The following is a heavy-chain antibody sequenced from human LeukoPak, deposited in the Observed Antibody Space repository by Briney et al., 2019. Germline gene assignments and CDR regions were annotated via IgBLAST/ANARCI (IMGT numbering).Heavy chain of an antibody. Sequence: AGGSLRLSCAASELTFSTYTMNWVRQAPGKGLEWVSSISISRSAIYYSDSVKGRFTISRDSARNSLYLQMNSLRAEDTAVYYCASDLPSWLGGDVWGQGTTVTVSS. CDR3: ASDLPSWLGGDV. CDR2: ISISRSAI. V-gene: IGHV3-48*04. J-gene: IGHJ6*02. CDR1: ELTFSTYT. D-gene: IGHD6-13*01.